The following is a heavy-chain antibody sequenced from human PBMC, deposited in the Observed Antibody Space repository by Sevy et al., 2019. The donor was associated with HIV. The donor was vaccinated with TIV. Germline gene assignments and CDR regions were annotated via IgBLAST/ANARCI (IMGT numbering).Heavy chain of an antibody. CDR2: IRNKADSYTT. J-gene: IGHJ4*02. CDR3: ATHAGIAAAGRVFDY. Sequence: GGSLRLSCGASGFTFSDHYMEWVRQAPGKGLEWVGRIRNKADSYTTEYAASVKGRFTISRDDSKNSLYLLMNSLKTEDTAVYYCATHAGIAAAGRVFDYWGQGTLVTVSS. V-gene: IGHV3-72*01. D-gene: IGHD6-13*01. CDR1: GFTFSDHY.